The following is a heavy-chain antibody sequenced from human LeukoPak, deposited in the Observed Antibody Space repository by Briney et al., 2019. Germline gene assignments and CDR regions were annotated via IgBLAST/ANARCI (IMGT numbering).Heavy chain of an antibody. Sequence: GGSLRLSCAASGFTFSTYSMNWVRQAPGKGLEWVSSISSSSSYIYYADSVEGRFTISRDNAENSLYLQMNSLRAEDTAVYYCARAGYSSSPNPTMDVWGKGTTVIVSS. CDR2: ISSSSSYI. CDR1: GFTFSTYS. CDR3: ARAGYSSSPNPTMDV. J-gene: IGHJ6*03. D-gene: IGHD6-13*01. V-gene: IGHV3-21*01.